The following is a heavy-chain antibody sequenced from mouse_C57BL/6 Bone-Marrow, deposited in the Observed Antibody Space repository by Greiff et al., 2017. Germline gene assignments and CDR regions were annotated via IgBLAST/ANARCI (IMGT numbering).Heavy chain of an antibody. Sequence: VQLKQSGPELVKPGASVKISCKASGYSFTGYYMNWVKQSPEKSLEWIGEINPSTGGTTYNQKFKAKATLTVDKSSSTAYMQLKSLTSEDSAVYYCARSPYGSSYDYAMDYWGQGTSVTVSS. D-gene: IGHD1-1*01. J-gene: IGHJ4*01. CDR3: ARSPYGSSYDYAMDY. CDR2: INPSTGGT. V-gene: IGHV1-42*01. CDR1: GYSFTGYY.